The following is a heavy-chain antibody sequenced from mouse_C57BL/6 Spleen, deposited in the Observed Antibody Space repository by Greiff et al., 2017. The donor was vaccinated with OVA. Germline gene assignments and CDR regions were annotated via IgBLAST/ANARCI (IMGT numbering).Heavy chain of an antibody. CDR1: GFTFSSYA. CDR3: TRAVYHCDY. CDR2: ISDGGSYT. V-gene: IGHV5-4*03. J-gene: IGHJ2*01. Sequence: EVKVVESGGGLVKPGGSLKLSCAASGFTFSSYAMSWVRQTPEKRLEWVATISDGGSYTYYPDNVKGRFTISRDNAKNNLYLQMSHLKSEDTAMYYCTRAVYHCDYWGQGTTLTVSS.